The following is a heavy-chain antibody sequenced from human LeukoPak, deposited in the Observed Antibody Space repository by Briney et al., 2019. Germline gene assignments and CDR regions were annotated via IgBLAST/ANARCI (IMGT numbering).Heavy chain of an antibody. D-gene: IGHD1-14*01. J-gene: IGHJ6*03. V-gene: IGHV3-49*04. CDR2: IRSKAYGGTT. CDR1: GFTFGDYA. Sequence: PGGSLRLSCTASGFTFGDYAMSWVRQAPGKGLEWVGFIRSKAYGGTTEYAASVKGRFTISRDDSKSIAYLQMNSLKTEDTAVYSCTREGLENHGVVRYMDVWGKGTTVTVSS. CDR3: TREGLENHGVVRYMDV.